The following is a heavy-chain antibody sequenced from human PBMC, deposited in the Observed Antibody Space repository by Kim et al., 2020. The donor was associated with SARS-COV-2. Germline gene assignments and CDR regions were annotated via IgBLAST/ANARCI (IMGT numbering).Heavy chain of an antibody. J-gene: IGHJ4*02. V-gene: IGHV1-69*04. CDR3: ATGGGQQPLH. Sequence: SVKVSCKASGGTFNNYAVSWVRQAPGQAFEWMGRLIHIVYITNYPQKFQGRVTITADESTGPAYMELSRLKSEDTGVYYCATGGGQQPLHWGPGTLVTVAS. CDR1: GGTFNNYA. D-gene: IGHD1-1*01. CDR2: LIHIVYIT.